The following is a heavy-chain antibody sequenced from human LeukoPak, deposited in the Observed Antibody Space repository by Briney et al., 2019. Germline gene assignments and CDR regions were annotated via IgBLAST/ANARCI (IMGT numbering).Heavy chain of an antibody. J-gene: IGHJ4*02. Sequence: VASVKLSCKASGYTFTDYYIHWVRQPPGQGLEWMGWINSNSGATNYAQKFQGRVTMTRDTSISTAYMELTRLGSDDTAVYYCARDGSLAYWGKGTLVTVSS. D-gene: IGHD5-12*01. CDR2: INSNSGAT. CDR3: ARDGSLAY. CDR1: GYTFTDYY. V-gene: IGHV1-2*02.